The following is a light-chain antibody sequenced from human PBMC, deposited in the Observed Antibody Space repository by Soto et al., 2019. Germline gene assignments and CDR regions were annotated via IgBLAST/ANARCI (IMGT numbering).Light chain of an antibody. CDR3: QQYNNWPPFT. CDR1: QSVSNN. V-gene: IGKV3-15*01. CDR2: GAS. J-gene: IGKJ5*01. Sequence: ELVMTQSPVTLSVSPGERATLSCRASQSVSNNLAWYQQKPGQAPSLLIYGASTRAPGIPARFSGSGSGTEFALTISSLQSEDFAVYYCQQYNNWPPFTFGQGKRLEIK.